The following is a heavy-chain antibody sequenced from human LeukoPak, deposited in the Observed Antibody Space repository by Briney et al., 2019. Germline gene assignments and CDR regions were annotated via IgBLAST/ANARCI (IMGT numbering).Heavy chain of an antibody. D-gene: IGHD3-16*01. CDR1: GFTFSSYA. V-gene: IGHV3-64*01. CDR2: ISSNGGST. Sequence: GGSLRLSCAASGFTFSSYAMHWVRQAPGKGLEYVSAISSNGGSTYYANSVKGRFTISRDNSKNTLYLQMGSLRAEDMAVYYCARVARPGGKFPNMDVWGKGTTVTVSS. J-gene: IGHJ6*03. CDR3: ARVARPGGKFPNMDV.